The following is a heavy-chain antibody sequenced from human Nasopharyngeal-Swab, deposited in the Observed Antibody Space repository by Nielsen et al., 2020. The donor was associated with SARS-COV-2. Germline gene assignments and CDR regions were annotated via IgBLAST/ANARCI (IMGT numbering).Heavy chain of an antibody. J-gene: IGHJ6*02. CDR2: IYTSGST. CDR1: GGSISSGSYY. D-gene: IGHD2-15*01. V-gene: IGHV4-61*02. Sequence: SEALSLTCTVSGGSISSGSYYWSWIRQTAGKGLEWIGRIYTSGSTHYNPSLKSRVTISVDTSKNQFSLKLSSVTAADTAVYYCARDMMVVAATPSYYYYYGMDVWGQGTTVTVSS. CDR3: ARDMMVVAATPSYYYYYGMDV.